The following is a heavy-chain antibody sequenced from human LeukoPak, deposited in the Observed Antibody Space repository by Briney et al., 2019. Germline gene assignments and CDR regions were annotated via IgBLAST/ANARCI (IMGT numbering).Heavy chain of an antibody. D-gene: IGHD3-22*01. J-gene: IGHJ4*02. CDR1: GFTFSSYG. CDR2: IWYDGSNK. CDR3: ARDYYDSSGYYPYFDY. Sequence: GGSLRLSCAASGFTFSSYGMHWVRQAPGKGLEWVAVIWYDGSNKYYADSVKGRFTTSRDNSKNTLYLQMNSLRAEDTAVYYCARDYYDSSGYYPYFDYWGQGTLVTVSS. V-gene: IGHV3-33*01.